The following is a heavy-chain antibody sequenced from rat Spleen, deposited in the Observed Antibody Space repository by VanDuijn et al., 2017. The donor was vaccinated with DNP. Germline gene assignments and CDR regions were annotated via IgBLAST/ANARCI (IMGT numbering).Heavy chain of an antibody. Sequence: EVQLVESGGGLVQAGRSLKLSCEASGFTFSDYYMAWIRQVPGKGLEWVASITSSGGTTYSPDSVKGRFTISRDNAKNTLYLQMNSLRSDDTATYYCARDPYPGPYYFDYWGQGVMVTVSS. D-gene: IGHD1-4*01. CDR1: GFTFSDYY. CDR2: ITSSGGTT. V-gene: IGHV5S23*01. J-gene: IGHJ2*01. CDR3: ARDPYPGPYYFDY.